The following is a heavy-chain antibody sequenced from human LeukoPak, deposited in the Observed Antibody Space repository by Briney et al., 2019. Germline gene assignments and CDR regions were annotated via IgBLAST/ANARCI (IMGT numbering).Heavy chain of an antibody. Sequence: GGSLRLSCAASGFTFSSYSMNWVRQAPGKGLEWVSSISSSSSYIYYADSVKGRFTISRDNAKNSLYLQMNSLRAEDTAVYYCARFRPGWYFDLWGRGTLVTVSS. CDR3: ARFRPGWYFDL. J-gene: IGHJ2*01. CDR1: GFTFSSYS. CDR2: ISSSSSYI. V-gene: IGHV3-21*01.